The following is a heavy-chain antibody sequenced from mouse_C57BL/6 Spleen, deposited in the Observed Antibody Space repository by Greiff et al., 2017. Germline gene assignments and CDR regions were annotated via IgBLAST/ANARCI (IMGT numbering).Heavy chain of an antibody. D-gene: IGHD2-5*01. CDR1: GYAFTSYW. CDR2: IYPGDGAT. J-gene: IGHJ1*03. Sequence: QVQLQQSGAELVKPGASVKISCKASGYAFTSYWMNWVKQRPGKGLEWIGQIYPGDGATNYNGKFKGKATLTADKSSSTAYMQLSSLTSEDSAVYICANSNYDWYFDVWSTGTTVTVSS. V-gene: IGHV1-80*01. CDR3: ANSNYDWYFDV.